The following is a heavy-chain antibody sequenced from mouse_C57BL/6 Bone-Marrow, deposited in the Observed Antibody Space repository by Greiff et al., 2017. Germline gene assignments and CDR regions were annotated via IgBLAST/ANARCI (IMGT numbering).Heavy chain of an antibody. CDR1: GYTFTSYC. J-gene: IGHJ1*03. Sequence: VQLQQSGTVLVRPGASVKMSCKTSGYTFTSYCMNWVKQRPGQGLEWIGAINPGNSATSYNQKFKGKATLTAVTSASTAYMELRSLTNEDSAVYYCARGNRDFDVGGRGTAVTVTS. V-gene: IGHV1-5*01. CDR3: ARGNRDFDV. CDR2: INPGNSAT.